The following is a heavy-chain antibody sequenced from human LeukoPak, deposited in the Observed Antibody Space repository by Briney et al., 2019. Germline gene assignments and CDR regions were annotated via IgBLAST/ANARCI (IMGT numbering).Heavy chain of an antibody. CDR3: AREISEVGATYFDY. Sequence: ASVKVSCKASGYTFISYGISWVRQAPGQGLEWMGWISAYNGNTNYAQKLQGRVTMTTDTFTSTVYMELRSLRSDDTAVYYCAREISEVGATYFDYWGQGTLVTVSS. CDR2: ISAYNGNT. CDR1: GYTFISYG. D-gene: IGHD1-26*01. V-gene: IGHV1-18*01. J-gene: IGHJ4*02.